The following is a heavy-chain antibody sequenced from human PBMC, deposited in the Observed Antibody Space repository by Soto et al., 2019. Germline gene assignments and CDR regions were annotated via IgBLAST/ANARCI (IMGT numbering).Heavy chain of an antibody. Sequence: SVKVSCKSSCRTFSSYAISRVRQAPGQRLEWKGGIIPIFGTANYAQKFQGRVTITADESTSTAYMELSSLRSEDTAVYYCARKGYCSGGSCYSFRCFNWFDPWGQGTLVSVSS. D-gene: IGHD2-15*01. CDR1: CRTFSSYA. CDR2: IIPIFGTA. J-gene: IGHJ5*02. V-gene: IGHV1-69*13. CDR3: ARKGYCSGGSCYSFRCFNWFDP.